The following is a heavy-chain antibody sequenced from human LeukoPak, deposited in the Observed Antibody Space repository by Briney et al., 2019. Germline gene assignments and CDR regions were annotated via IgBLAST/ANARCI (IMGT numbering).Heavy chain of an antibody. D-gene: IGHD3-16*01. Sequence: PGGSLRQTCAASGFTFSSYWMHWVRQTPGKGLVWVSGINNDGSTTTYADSVKGRFTISRDNAKNTLYLQLNSLRAEDTAVYYCASELIRRDGAVGFDIWGQGTMVTVSS. J-gene: IGHJ3*02. CDR1: GFTFSSYW. CDR2: INNDGSTT. CDR3: ASELIRRDGAVGFDI. V-gene: IGHV3-74*01.